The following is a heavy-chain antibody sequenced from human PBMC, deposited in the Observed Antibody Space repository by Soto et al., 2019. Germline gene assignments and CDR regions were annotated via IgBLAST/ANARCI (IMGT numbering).Heavy chain of an antibody. Sequence: QVPLVQSGAEEKKPGASVKVSCKASGYAFSSYAMHWVRQAPGQRLEWMGWINIGSGNTEYSQNFQDRITITRDTSASTVYMELSGLRSEDTAVYYCARDGGDCGYRLAYYYYIGMDVWGQGTAVTVSS. J-gene: IGHJ6*02. D-gene: IGHD2-21*02. CDR2: INIGSGNT. CDR1: GYAFSSYA. V-gene: IGHV1-3*05. CDR3: ARDGGDCGYRLAYYYYIGMDV.